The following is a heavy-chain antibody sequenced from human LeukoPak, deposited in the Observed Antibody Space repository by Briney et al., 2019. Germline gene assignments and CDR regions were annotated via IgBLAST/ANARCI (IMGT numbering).Heavy chain of an antibody. D-gene: IGHD3-3*01. CDR3: AKGAPYDFWSGYYPLDY. Sequence: GASVKVSCKASGYTFTSYGISWVRQAPGQRLEWMGWINAGNGNTKYSQKFQGRVTITRDTSASTAYMELSSLRSEDTAVYYCAKGAPYDFWSGYYPLDYWAREPWSPSPQ. CDR2: INAGNGNT. CDR1: GYTFTSYG. V-gene: IGHV1-3*01. J-gene: IGHJ4*02.